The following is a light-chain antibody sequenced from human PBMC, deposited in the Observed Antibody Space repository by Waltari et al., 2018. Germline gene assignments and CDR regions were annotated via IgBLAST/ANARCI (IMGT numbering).Light chain of an antibody. CDR2: LFSDGSH. J-gene: IGLJ2*01. CDR3: QTWDKGIVL. Sequence: QLVLTQSPSASASLGASVKLTCTLSTGHSDSAIAWHQQQPVKSPRYLIKLFSDGSHYKGDGVPDRFSGSSSGAERYLTISSLQSEDEADYHCQTWDKGIVLFGGGTKLTVL. CDR1: TGHSDSA. V-gene: IGLV4-69*01.